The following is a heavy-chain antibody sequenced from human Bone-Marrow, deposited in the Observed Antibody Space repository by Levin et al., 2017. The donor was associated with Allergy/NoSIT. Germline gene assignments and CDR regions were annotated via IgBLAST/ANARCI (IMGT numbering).Heavy chain of an antibody. D-gene: IGHD4-11*01. V-gene: IGHV3-21*01. CDR3: SRGPPGFGSDSYYNTPEH. CDR1: GFSFSTYS. J-gene: IGHJ4*02. CDR2: ISTRGTYI. Sequence: GESLKISCAASGFSFSTYSYNWVRQAPGKGLEWVASISTRGTYIYHGGSVRGRFTISRDNAKNSVYLQMNNLRVEDTAVYYCSRGPPGFGSDSYYNTPEHWGQGTLVTVSS.